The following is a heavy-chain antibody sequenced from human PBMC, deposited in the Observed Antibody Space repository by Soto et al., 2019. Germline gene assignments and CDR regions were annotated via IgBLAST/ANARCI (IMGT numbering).Heavy chain of an antibody. D-gene: IGHD3-3*01. CDR2: IWYDGSNK. CDR3: ARDSETGFLEWLFDY. Sequence: GGSLRLSCAASGFTFSSYGMHWVRQAPGKGLEWVAVIWYDGSNKYYADSVKGRFTISRDNSKNTLYLQMNSLRAEDTAVYYCARDSETGFLEWLFDYWGQGTLVTVSS. V-gene: IGHV3-33*01. CDR1: GFTFSSYG. J-gene: IGHJ4*02.